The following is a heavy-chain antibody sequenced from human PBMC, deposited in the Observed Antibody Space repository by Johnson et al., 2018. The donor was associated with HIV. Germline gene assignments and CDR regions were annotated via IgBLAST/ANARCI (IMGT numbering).Heavy chain of an antibody. Sequence: VQLVESGGGLVQPGGSLRLSCAASGFTSSSYAMSWVRQASGKGLEWVSAISGSGGSIGYADSVKGRFTISRDNAKNSLYLQMNSLRAEDTALYYCAKDREFRVTREGVAFDIWGQGTMVTVSS. D-gene: IGHD5-24*01. CDR1: GFTSSSYA. CDR2: ISGSGGSI. CDR3: AKDREFRVTREGVAFDI. J-gene: IGHJ3*02. V-gene: IGHV3-23*04.